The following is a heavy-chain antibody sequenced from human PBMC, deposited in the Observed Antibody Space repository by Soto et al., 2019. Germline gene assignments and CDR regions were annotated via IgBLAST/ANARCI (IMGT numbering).Heavy chain of an antibody. V-gene: IGHV3-15*01. D-gene: IGHD3-10*01. Sequence: GGSLRLSCAASGFTFSNAWMSWVRQAPGKGLEWVGRIKSKTDGGTTDYAAPVKGRFTISRDDSKNTLYLQMNSLKTEDTAVYYCTTLEAVLLWFGENYYYYGMDVWGQGTTVTVSS. CDR1: GFTFSNAW. CDR2: IKSKTDGGTT. J-gene: IGHJ6*02. CDR3: TTLEAVLLWFGENYYYYGMDV.